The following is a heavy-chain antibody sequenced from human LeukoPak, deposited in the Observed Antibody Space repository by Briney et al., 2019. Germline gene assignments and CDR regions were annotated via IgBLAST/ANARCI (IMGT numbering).Heavy chain of an antibody. D-gene: IGHD6-6*01. CDR1: GFTFSSYG. Sequence: GGSLRLSCAASGFTFSSYGMHWVRQAPGKGLEWVAVIWYDGSNKYYADSVKGRFTISRDNSKNTLYLQMNSLRAEDTAVYYCARGNSSPYYFDYWGQGTLVTVSS. CDR2: IWYDGSNK. CDR3: ARGNSSPYYFDY. J-gene: IGHJ4*02. V-gene: IGHV3-33*01.